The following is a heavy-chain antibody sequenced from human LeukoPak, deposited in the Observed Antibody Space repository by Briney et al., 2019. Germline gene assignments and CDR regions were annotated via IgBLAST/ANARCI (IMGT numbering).Heavy chain of an antibody. D-gene: IGHD5-18*01. CDR2: ISGSGGST. J-gene: IGHJ4*02. CDR1: GFTFSSYA. CDR3: AKDARNEDTAMVTSYFDY. V-gene: IGHV3-23*01. Sequence: GRSLRLSCAASGFTFSSYAMSWVRQAPGKGLEWVSAISGSGGSTYYADSVKGRFTISRDNSKNTLYLQMNSLRAEDTAVYYCAKDARNEDTAMVTSYFDYWGQGTLVTVSS.